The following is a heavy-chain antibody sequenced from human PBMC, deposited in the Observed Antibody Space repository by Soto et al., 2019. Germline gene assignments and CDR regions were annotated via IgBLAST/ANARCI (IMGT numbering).Heavy chain of an antibody. J-gene: IGHJ6*02. CDR3: ARVRNYYYGMDV. CDR2: IIPIFGTA. Sequence: SVKVSCKASGGTFSSYAISWVRQAPGQGPEWMGGIIPIFGTANYAQKFQGRVTITADESTSTAYMELSSLRSEDTAVYYCARVRNYYYGMDVWGQGTTVTVSS. CDR1: GGTFSSYA. V-gene: IGHV1-69*13.